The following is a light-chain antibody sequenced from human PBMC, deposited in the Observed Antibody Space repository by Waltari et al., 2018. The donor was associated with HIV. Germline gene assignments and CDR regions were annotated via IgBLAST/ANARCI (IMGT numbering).Light chain of an antibody. Sequence: DIQLTQSPPSLSASVGETVTITCRASQGISSWLAWYQQKPGKAPKPLIYAASSLQTGVPSRFSGSGTGTHFTLTISSLQPEDFATYYCQHYDTFPYTFGQGTRLEIK. CDR3: QHYDTFPYT. J-gene: IGKJ2*01. CDR2: AAS. CDR1: QGISSW. V-gene: IGKV1D-16*01.